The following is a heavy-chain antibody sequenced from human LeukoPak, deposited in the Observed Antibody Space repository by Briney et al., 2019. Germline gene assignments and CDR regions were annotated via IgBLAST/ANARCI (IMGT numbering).Heavy chain of an antibody. D-gene: IGHD5-24*01. J-gene: IGHJ4*02. Sequence: PGGSLRLSCAASGFTFSSYWMSWVRQAPGKGLEWVANIKQDGSEKYYVDSVKGRFTISRDNAKNSLYLQMNSLRAEDTAVYYCARGGMATPPPSPGLGICNFDYWGQGTLVTVSS. CDR1: GFTFSSYW. CDR3: ARGGMATPPPSPGLGICNFDY. V-gene: IGHV3-7*01. CDR2: IKQDGSEK.